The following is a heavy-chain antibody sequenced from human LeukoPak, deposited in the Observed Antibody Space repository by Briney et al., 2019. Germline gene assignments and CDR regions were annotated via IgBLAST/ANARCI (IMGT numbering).Heavy chain of an antibody. D-gene: IGHD4-17*01. Sequence: GASVKVSCKASGYTFTSYAMHWVRQAPGQRLEWMGSINASTGNTKYSQKFQGRVTITRETSASTAYMELSSLRSEDTAVYYCARDRFRYGDYWNYYYSGMDVWGQGTTVTVSS. CDR2: INASTGNT. J-gene: IGHJ6*02. V-gene: IGHV1-3*01. CDR1: GYTFTSYA. CDR3: ARDRFRYGDYWNYYYSGMDV.